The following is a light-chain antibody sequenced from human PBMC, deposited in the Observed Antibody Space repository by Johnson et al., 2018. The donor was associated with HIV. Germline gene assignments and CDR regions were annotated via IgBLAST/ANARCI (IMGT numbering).Light chain of an antibody. V-gene: IGLV1-51*01. CDR2: DNN. CDR1: SSNIGNNY. Sequence: QAVLTQPPSVSAAPGQKVTISCSGSSSNIGNNYVSWYQQVPGTAPKLLIYDNNRRPSGIPDRFSGSKSGTSATLGITGLQTGDEADYYCGTWDSRLWTGFCGTETKVTVL. CDR3: GTWDSRLWTGF. J-gene: IGLJ1*01.